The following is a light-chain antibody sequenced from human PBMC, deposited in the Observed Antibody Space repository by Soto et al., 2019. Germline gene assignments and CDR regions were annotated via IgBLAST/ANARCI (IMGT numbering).Light chain of an antibody. Sequence: IKLTHSPSSLSASVGDSVTITCRASQGISNYLNWYQQKPGKAPKLLIYDASNLETGVPSRFSGSGSGTDFTFTISSLQPEDIATYYCQQYDNLPITFGQGTRLENK. CDR1: QGISNY. J-gene: IGKJ5*01. CDR3: QQYDNLPIT. CDR2: DAS. V-gene: IGKV1-33*01.